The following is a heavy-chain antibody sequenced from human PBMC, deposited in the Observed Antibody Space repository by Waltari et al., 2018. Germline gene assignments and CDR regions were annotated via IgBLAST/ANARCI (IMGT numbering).Heavy chain of an antibody. CDR3: AKRVTDGFYPFNY. J-gene: IGHJ4*02. CDR2: INNNGAIT. D-gene: IGHD3-10*01. CDR1: GFTFSGWG. V-gene: IGHV3-23*01. Sequence: EVRLLESGGGLVPPGGSLRLSCAGSGFTFSGWGVSWVRQAPGKGLEWVSAINNNGAITYYADSVKGRFTISRDNSKNTLYLQMNSLRAEDTAVYYCAKRVTDGFYPFNYWRQGTLVTVSS.